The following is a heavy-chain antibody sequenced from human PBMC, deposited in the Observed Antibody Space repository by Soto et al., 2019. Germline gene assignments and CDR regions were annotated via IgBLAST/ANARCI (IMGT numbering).Heavy chain of an antibody. Sequence: GGSLRLSCAASGFTFSSYVMSWVRQAPGKGLEWVSAISGSGGGTYYADSVKGRLIITRDNSKNTLFLQMNSLRAEDTAVYYCAKGFRGVGNYFDSWGQGTLVTVSS. CDR1: GFTFSSYV. CDR2: ISGSGGGT. CDR3: AKGFRGVGNYFDS. V-gene: IGHV3-23*01. J-gene: IGHJ4*02. D-gene: IGHD3-16*01.